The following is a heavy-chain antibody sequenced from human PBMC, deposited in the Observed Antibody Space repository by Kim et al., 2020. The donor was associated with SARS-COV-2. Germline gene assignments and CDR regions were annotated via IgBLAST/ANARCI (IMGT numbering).Heavy chain of an antibody. CDR3: ARVLWWLEVDY. D-gene: IGHD2-15*01. Sequence: GGSLRLSCAASGFTVSSNYMSWVRQAPGKGLEWVSVIYSGGTTSYADSVKGRFTISRDNSKNTLYLQMNRLRAEDTAVYYCARVLWWLEVDYWGQGTLVT. J-gene: IGHJ4*02. CDR1: GFTVSSNY. V-gene: IGHV3-66*01. CDR2: IYSGGTT.